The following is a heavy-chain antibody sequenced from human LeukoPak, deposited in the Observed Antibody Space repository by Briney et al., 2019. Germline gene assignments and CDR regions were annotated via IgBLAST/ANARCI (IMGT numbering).Heavy chain of an antibody. J-gene: IGHJ4*02. D-gene: IGHD2-2*01. CDR2: IYYSGST. Sequence: SETLSLTCTVSGGPISSTNYYWGWIRQPPGKGLEWIGSIYYSGSTYYNPSLKSRVTISVDTSKNQFSLKLSSVTAADTAVYYCARHVPARIVVVPAATDYWGQGTLVTVSS. CDR1: GGPISSTNYY. CDR3: ARHVPARIVVVPAATDY. V-gene: IGHV4-39*01.